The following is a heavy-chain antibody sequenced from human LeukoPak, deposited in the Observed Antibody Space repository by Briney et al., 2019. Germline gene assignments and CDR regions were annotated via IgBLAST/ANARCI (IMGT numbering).Heavy chain of an antibody. J-gene: IGHJ6*03. V-gene: IGHV1-69*05. CDR1: GGTFSSYA. Sequence: ASVKVSCKASGGTFSSYAISWVRQAPGQGLEWMGGIIPIFGTANYAQTFQGRVTITTDESTRTAYLELRSLRSEDTAVYYCARAKAGPTRYYYYHVYVWGKGATVIVAS. CDR3: ARAKAGPTRYYYYHVYV. CDR2: IIPIFGTA.